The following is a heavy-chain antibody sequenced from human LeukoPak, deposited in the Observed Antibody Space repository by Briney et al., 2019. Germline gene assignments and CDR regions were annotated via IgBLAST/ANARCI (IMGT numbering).Heavy chain of an antibody. V-gene: IGHV3-23*01. CDR2: ISGSGGST. CDR1: GFTFSSYW. J-gene: IGHJ3*02. CDR3: AKGFQGDWFPSDI. Sequence: GGSLRLSCAASGFTFSSYWMHWVRQAPGKGLEWVSAISGSGGSTYYADSVKGRFTISRDNSKNTLYLQMNSLRAEDTAVYYCAKGFQGDWFPSDIWGQGTMVTVSS. D-gene: IGHD3-9*01.